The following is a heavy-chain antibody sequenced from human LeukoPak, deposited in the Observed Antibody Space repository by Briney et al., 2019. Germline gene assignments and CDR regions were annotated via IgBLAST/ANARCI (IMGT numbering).Heavy chain of an antibody. V-gene: IGHV3-48*03. Sequence: GGSLRLSCVGSGFTFSSYEMNWVRQAPGKGLEWLSYIGSSDSTTHYADSVKGRFTISRDNSKNTLYLQMNSLRAEETAVYYCAKERSRGGDCLDYWGQGTLVTVSS. CDR2: IGSSDSTT. D-gene: IGHD2-21*02. CDR3: AKERSRGGDCLDY. J-gene: IGHJ4*02. CDR1: GFTFSSYE.